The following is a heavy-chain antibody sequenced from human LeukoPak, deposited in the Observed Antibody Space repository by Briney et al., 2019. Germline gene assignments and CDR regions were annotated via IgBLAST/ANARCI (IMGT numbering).Heavy chain of an antibody. D-gene: IGHD5-12*01. CDR1: GLTFSSYS. CDR3: ARGYADYYYMDV. J-gene: IGHJ6*03. CDR2: ISSSSSYI. V-gene: IGHV3-21*01. Sequence: GGSLRLSCAASGLTFSSYSMNWVRQAPGKGLEWVSSISSSSSYIYYADSVKGRFTISRDNAKNSLYLQMNSLRAEDTAVYYCARGYADYYYMDVWGKGTTVTVSS.